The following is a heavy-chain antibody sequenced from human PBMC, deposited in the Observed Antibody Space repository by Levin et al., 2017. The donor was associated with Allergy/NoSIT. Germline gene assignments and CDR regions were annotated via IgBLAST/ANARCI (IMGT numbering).Heavy chain of an antibody. J-gene: IGHJ4*02. CDR3: ARGGGFYYGTGGYYAFDY. CDR1: GFSLSTSGMY. CDR2: IAWDDDK. V-gene: IGHV2-70*01. D-gene: IGHD3-10*01. Sequence: SGPTLVKPTQTLTLTCTFSGFSLSTSGMYVSWIRQPPGKALEWLAHIAWDDDKNYSTSLRTRLTISKDTSKNQVVLTMTNMDPVDSATYFCARGGGFYYGTGGYYAFDYWGLGTPVTVSS.